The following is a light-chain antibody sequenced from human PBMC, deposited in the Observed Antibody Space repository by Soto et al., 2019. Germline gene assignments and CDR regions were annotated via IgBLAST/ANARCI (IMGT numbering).Light chain of an antibody. V-gene: IGLV2-14*01. CDR2: DVS. J-gene: IGLJ1*01. CDR3: SSYTNSVTYV. Sequence: QSVLTQPAPLSGSPGQSITISRTGNSSVVGAYNSVSWYQQHPGKAPKLIIYDVSTRPSGISDRFSGSKSGNTASLTISGLQAEDESDYYCSSYTNSVTYVFGTGTKVTVL. CDR1: SSVVGAYNS.